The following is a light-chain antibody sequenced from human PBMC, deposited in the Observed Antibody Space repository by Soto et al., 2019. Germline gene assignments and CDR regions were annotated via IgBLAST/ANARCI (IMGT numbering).Light chain of an antibody. V-gene: IGKV3-11*01. CDR1: QSVSSY. CDR3: QQRSNWPPFT. J-gene: IGKJ3*01. CDR2: DAS. Sequence: EIVLTHSPATLSLSPWEMATLSCRASQSVSSYLAWYQQKPGQAPRLLIYDASNRATGIPARFSGSGSGTDFTLSISSLEPEDFAVYYCQQRSNWPPFTFGPGTKVDIK.